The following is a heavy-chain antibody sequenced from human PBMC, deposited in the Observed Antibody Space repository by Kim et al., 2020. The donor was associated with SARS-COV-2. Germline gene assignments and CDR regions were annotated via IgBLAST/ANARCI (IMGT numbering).Heavy chain of an antibody. CDR3: TKGREYSSAYTFDY. V-gene: IGHV3-30*02. Sequence: ADAGKGRFTISRDHSKNTLYLQMNSLRAEDTAVYYCTKGREYSSAYTFDYWGQGTLVTVSS. D-gene: IGHD3-22*01. J-gene: IGHJ4*02.